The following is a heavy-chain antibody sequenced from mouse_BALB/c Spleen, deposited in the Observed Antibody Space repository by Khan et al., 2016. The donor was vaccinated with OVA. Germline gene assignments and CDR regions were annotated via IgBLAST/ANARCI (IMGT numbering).Heavy chain of an antibody. V-gene: IGHV2-6-1*01. CDR2: IWSDGST. CDR3: ARQPYYHYDVMDY. Sequence: QVQLKESGPALVAPSQSLSITCTISGFSLTDSGVHWVRQPPGKGLEWLVVIWSDGSTTYNSALKSRLSISKDNSKSQVFLKMNSLQTDDTAVYYCARQPYYHYDVMDYWGKGTSVTVSS. CDR1: GFSLTDSG. J-gene: IGHJ4*01. D-gene: IGHD2-10*01.